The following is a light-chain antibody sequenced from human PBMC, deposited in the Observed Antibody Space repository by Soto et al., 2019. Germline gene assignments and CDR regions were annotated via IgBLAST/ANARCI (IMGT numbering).Light chain of an antibody. CDR1: QSVTTN. V-gene: IGKV3-15*01. Sequence: ETVLTQSPATLSVSPGERATFSCKASQSVTTNLAWYQQKPGQVPRLLIYGAFTRATGIPARFSGSGSGTEFTLSISSLQSEDFAIYHCQQYHSWPHHFGQGTKLEIK. J-gene: IGKJ2*01. CDR3: QQYHSWPHH. CDR2: GAF.